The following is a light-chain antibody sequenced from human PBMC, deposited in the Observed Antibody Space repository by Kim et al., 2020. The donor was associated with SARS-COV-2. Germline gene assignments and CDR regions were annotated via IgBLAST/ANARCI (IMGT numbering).Light chain of an antibody. V-gene: IGLV6-57*01. CDR2: ADN. J-gene: IGLJ7*01. Sequence: KTVTISCTRSSGSIASNYVQWYQQRPGSSPTTVIYADNQRPSGVPDRFSGSIDSSSNSASLTISGLKTEDEADYYCQSYDSSNHAVFGGGTQLTVL. CDR3: QSYDSSNHAV. CDR1: SGSIASNY.